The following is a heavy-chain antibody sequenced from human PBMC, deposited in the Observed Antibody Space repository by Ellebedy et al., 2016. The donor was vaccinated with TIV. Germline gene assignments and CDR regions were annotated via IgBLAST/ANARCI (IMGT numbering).Heavy chain of an antibody. J-gene: IGHJ4*02. D-gene: IGHD2-15*01. Sequence: MPSETLSLTCAVSGASISSSNWWSWVRQTPGKGLEWIGEVSLIVNTNYNPSLKSRLTMSLDKSKNQFSLKLRSVTAADTAVYFCAGGSSIWFDYWGQGTLVTVSS. CDR3: AGGSSIWFDY. CDR2: VSLIVNT. CDR1: GASISSSNW. V-gene: IGHV4-4*02.